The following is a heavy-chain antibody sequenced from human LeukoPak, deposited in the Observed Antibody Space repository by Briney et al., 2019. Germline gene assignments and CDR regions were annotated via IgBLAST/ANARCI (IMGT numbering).Heavy chain of an antibody. CDR2: IKQDGSEK. CDR3: ARRGYSSGWNRFDY. J-gene: IGHJ4*02. V-gene: IGHV3-7*01. D-gene: IGHD6-25*01. Sequence: GGSLTLSCAASGFTFSSYWMSWVRQAPGEGLEWVANIKQDGSEKYYVDSVKGRFTISRDNAKNSLYLQMNSLRAEDTAVYYCARRGYSSGWNRFDYWGQGTLVTVSS. CDR1: GFTFSSYW.